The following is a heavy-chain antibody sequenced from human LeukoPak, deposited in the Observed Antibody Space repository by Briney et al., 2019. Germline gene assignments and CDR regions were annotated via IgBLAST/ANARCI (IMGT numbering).Heavy chain of an antibody. J-gene: IGHJ4*02. V-gene: IGHV3-33*01. CDR1: GFTFSSYG. Sequence: GGSLRLSCAASGFTFSSYGMHWVRQAPGEGLEWVAVIWYDGSNKYYADSVKGRFTISRDNSRNTLYLQMNSLRAEDTAVYYCARAPMTTVTRPPFDYWGQGTLVTVSS. D-gene: IGHD4-17*01. CDR3: ARAPMTTVTRPPFDY. CDR2: IWYDGSNK.